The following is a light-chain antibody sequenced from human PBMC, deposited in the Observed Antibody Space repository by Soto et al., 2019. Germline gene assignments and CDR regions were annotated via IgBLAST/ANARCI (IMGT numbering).Light chain of an antibody. CDR2: DVS. V-gene: IGLV2-14*03. J-gene: IGLJ1*01. Sequence: QSVLTQPASVSGSPGQSITISCTGTSSDVGAYNFVSWYQQHPGKVPKLMIFDVSSRPSGVSDRFSGSKSSNTASLTISGLEAEDEGDYYCSSYTSSSPHVFGSGTKLTVL. CDR1: SSDVGAYNF. CDR3: SSYTSSSPHV.